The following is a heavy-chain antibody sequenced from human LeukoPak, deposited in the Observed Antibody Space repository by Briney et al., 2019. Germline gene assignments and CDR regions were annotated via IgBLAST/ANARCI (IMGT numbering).Heavy chain of an antibody. J-gene: IGHJ4*02. CDR2: ISGSGGST. V-gene: IGHV3-23*01. Sequence: GGSLRLSCAASGFTFSSYDMSWVRQAPGKGLEWVSAISGSGGSTYYADSVKGRFTISRDNSRNTLYLQMNSLSGEDTAVYYCARKDSAVTALSEKYFDYWGQGALVTVSS. CDR3: ARKDSAVTALSEKYFDY. CDR1: GFTFSSYD. D-gene: IGHD2-21*02.